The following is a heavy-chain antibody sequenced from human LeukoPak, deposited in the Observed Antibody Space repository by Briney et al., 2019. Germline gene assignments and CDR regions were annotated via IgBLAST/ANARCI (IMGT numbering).Heavy chain of an antibody. J-gene: IGHJ4*02. CDR1: GFTFDDYA. CDR2: ISWNSGSI. V-gene: IGHV3-9*03. D-gene: IGHD3-22*01. CDR3: AKAMSGYYDSSGVFDY. Sequence: PGRSLRLSCAASGFTFDDYAMHWVRQAPGKGLEGVSGISWNSGSIGYADSVKGRFTISRDNAKNSLYLQMNSLRAEDMALYYCAKAMSGYYDSSGVFDYWGQGTLVTVSS.